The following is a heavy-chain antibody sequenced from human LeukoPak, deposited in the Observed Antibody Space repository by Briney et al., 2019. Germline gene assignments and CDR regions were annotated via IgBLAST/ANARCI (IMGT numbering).Heavy chain of an antibody. J-gene: IGHJ4*02. V-gene: IGHV1-18*01. D-gene: IGHD3-9*01. CDR2: ISAYNGNT. CDR1: GYTFTSYG. CDR3: ARVVLRYFDPRDSYRDY. Sequence: GASVKVSCKASGYTFTSYGISWVRQAPGQGLEWMGWISAYNGNTNYAQKLQGRVTMTTDTSTSTAYMELRSLRSDDTAVYYCARVVLRYFDPRDSYRDYWGQGTLVTVSS.